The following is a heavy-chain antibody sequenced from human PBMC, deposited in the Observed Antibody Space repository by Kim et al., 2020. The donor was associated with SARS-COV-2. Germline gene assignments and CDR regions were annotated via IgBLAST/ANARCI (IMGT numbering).Heavy chain of an antibody. V-gene: IGHV3-43*02. CDR1: GLTFEDYA. CDR2: ISGDGTTT. J-gene: IGHJ5*02. D-gene: IGHD4-17*01. CDR3: AKENYGDYVIMWFDP. Sequence: GGSLRLSCAASGLTFEDYAMHWVRQTPGKGLEWVSLISGDGTTTYYADSVKGRFTISRDNSKNSLYLQMNSLRTEDTALYYCAKENYGDYVIMWFDPWGQGTLVTVSS.